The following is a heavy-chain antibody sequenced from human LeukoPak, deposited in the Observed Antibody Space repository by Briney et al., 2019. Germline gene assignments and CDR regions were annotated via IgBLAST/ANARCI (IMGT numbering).Heavy chain of an antibody. Sequence: SQTLSLTCALSGDSVSRNSAAWNWVSQSPSRGLEWLGRTYYRSKWYNDYAVTVKSRITINPDNSKNQFALQLNSVTPEDTAVYYCARDIGSGELDYWGQGTLVTVSS. CDR2: TYYRSKWYN. V-gene: IGHV6-1*01. D-gene: IGHD3-3*01. CDR3: ARDIGSGELDY. CDR1: GDSVSRNSAA. J-gene: IGHJ4*02.